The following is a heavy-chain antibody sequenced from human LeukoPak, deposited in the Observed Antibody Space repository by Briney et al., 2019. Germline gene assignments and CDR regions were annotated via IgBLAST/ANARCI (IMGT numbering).Heavy chain of an antibody. D-gene: IGHD6-13*01. V-gene: IGHV3-21*01. CDR1: GFTFSSYS. CDR3: ARASYSSSWSHFDY. Sequence: RGSLRLSCAASGFTFSSYSMNWVRQAPGKGLEWVSSISSSSSYIYYADSVKGRFTISRDNAKNSLYLQMNSLRAEDTAVYYCARASYSSSWSHFDYWGQGTLVTVSS. J-gene: IGHJ4*02. CDR2: ISSSSSYI.